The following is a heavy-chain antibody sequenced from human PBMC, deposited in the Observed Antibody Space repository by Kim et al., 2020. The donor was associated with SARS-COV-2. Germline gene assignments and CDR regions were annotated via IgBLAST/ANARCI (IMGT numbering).Heavy chain of an antibody. Sequence: EQKFQGRVTITADESTSTAYMELSSLRSEDTAVYYCAREYAAAGTHSFDYWGQGTLVTVSS. CDR3: AREYAAAGTHSFDY. J-gene: IGHJ4*02. V-gene: IGHV1-69*01. D-gene: IGHD6-13*01.